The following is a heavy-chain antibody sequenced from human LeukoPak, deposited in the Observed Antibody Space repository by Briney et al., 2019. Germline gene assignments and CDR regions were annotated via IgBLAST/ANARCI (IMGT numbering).Heavy chain of an antibody. CDR3: ARDIVVVPAAMEDYYYYYYMDV. CDR2: IYTSGST. Sequence: SETLSLTCPVSGGSISSYYWSWIRQPAGKGLEWIGRIYTSGSTNYNPSLKSRVTISVDKSKNQFSLKLSSVTAADTAVYYCARDIVVVPAAMEDYYYYYYMDVWGKGTTVTVSS. D-gene: IGHD2-2*01. V-gene: IGHV4-4*07. J-gene: IGHJ6*03. CDR1: GGSISSYY.